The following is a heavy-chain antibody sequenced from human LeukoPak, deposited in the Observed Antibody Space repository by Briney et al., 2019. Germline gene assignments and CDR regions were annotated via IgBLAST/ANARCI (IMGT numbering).Heavy chain of an antibody. V-gene: IGHV3-53*01. CDR2: IYSDNT. Sequence: GGSLRLSCTVSGFTVSSNSMSWVRQAPGKGLEWVSFIYSDNTHYSDSVKGRFTISRDNSKNTLYLQMNSLRAEGTAVYYCARGTYNYASGPLRVAYFDYWGQGTLVTVSS. CDR1: GFTVSSNS. D-gene: IGHD3-10*01. CDR3: ARGTYNYASGPLRVAYFDY. J-gene: IGHJ4*02.